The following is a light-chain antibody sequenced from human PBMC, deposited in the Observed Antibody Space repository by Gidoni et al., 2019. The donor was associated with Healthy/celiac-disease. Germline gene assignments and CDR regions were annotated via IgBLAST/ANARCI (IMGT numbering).Light chain of an antibody. Sequence: QSALTPPASVSWSPGQSITISGTGTSSDVGGYNYVSWYQQHPGTAPKLMIDDVRKWPTGVYNRCSGSKSGNTASMTSAGLQAEDEADYYCSSYTSSTVVFGGGTKLTVL. V-gene: IGLV2-14*01. J-gene: IGLJ2*01. CDR2: DVR. CDR1: SSDVGGYNY. CDR3: SSYTSSTVV.